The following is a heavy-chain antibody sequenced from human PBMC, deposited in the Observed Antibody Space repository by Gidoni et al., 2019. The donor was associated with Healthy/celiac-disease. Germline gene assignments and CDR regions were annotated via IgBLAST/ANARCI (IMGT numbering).Heavy chain of an antibody. V-gene: IGHV1-69*02. J-gene: IGHJ4*02. CDR1: GGTFSSYT. D-gene: IGHD1-1*01. CDR2: IIPILGIA. Sequence: QVQLVQSGAEVKKPGSSVKVSCKASGGTFSSYTISWVRQAPGQGLEWMGRIIPILGIANYAQKFQGRVTITADKSTSTAYMELSSLRSEDTAVHYCASSWNDVQDIDYWGQGTLVTVSS. CDR3: ASSWNDVQDIDY.